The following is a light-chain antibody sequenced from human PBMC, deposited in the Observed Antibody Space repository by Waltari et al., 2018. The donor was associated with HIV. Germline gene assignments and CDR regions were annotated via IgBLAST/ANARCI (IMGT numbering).Light chain of an antibody. Sequence: QSALTQPASVSGSLGQSITISCTGTSSDVGGYNYVSWYQQNPAKAPKLIISEVTSRPSGLSNRFSGSKSGSTASLTISGLLPEDEADYYCSSYTSRNTYVFGTGTKVTVL. CDR1: SSDVGGYNY. V-gene: IGLV2-14*03. CDR3: SSYTSRNTYV. CDR2: EVT. J-gene: IGLJ1*01.